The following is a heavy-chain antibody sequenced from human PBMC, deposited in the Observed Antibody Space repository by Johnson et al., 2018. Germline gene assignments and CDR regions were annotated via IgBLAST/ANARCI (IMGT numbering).Heavy chain of an antibody. CDR3: AKGYYGGNSDLFDY. D-gene: IGHD4-23*01. J-gene: IGHJ4*02. CDR1: GFTFDDYA. CDR2: SSWNGGSI. V-gene: IGHV3-9*01. Sequence: RLVESGGGLVQPGGSLRLSCASSGFTFDDYAMHWVRHAPGKGLEWVSGSSWNGGSIGYADSVKGRFTISRDNTKNSLYRQMNSLRAEDTALYYCAKGYYGGNSDLFDYWGQGTLVTVSS.